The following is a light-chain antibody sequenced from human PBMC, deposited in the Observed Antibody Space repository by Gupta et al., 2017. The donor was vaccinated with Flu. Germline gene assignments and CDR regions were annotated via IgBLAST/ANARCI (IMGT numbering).Light chain of an antibody. CDR1: QRVSSY. CDR2: DAS. J-gene: IGKJ4*01. V-gene: IGKV3-11*01. Sequence: EIVLPPSPAPLSLSPGERATLSCRASQRVSSYLAWYQQKPGQAPRLLIYDASNRATGIPARCSGSGSGTDFTLTISSLEPEDCAVYYCQQRSNWLTFGGGTKVEIK. CDR3: QQRSNWLT.